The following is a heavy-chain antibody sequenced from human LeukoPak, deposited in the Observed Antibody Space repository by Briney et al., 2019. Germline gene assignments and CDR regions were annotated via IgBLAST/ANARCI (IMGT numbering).Heavy chain of an antibody. CDR1: GFTFSSYG. Sequence: GRSLRLSCAASGFTFSSYGMHWVRQAPGKGLEWVAVIWYDGSNKYYADSVKGRFTISRDNSKNTLYLQMNSLRAEDTAVYYCASSGSYRFDYWGQGTLVTVSS. CDR2: IWYDGSNK. V-gene: IGHV3-33*01. CDR3: ASSGSYRFDY. D-gene: IGHD1-26*01. J-gene: IGHJ4*02.